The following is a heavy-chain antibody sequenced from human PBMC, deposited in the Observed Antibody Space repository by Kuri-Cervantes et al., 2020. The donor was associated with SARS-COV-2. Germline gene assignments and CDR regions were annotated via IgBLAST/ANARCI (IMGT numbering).Heavy chain of an antibody. CDR3: ARDRQDFWSGYSKNYYYYYMDV. J-gene: IGHJ6*03. CDR2: ISAYNGNT. D-gene: IGHD3-3*01. CDR1: GYTFTSYG. V-gene: IGHV1-18*04. Sequence: ASVKVSCKASGYTFTSYGISWVRQAPGQGLEWMGWISAYNGNTNYAQKLQGRVTMTTDTSTSTAYMELRSLRSDDTAVYYCARDRQDFWSGYSKNYYYYYMDVWGKGTTVTVSS.